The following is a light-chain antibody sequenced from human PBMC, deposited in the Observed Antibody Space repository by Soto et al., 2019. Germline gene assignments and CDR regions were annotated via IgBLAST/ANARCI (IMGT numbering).Light chain of an antibody. J-gene: IGKJ1*01. Sequence: DIQMTQSPSTLSASVGDRVTVTCGASQSISSWLAWYQQKPGKAPKLLIYKASSLESGVPSRFSGSGSGTDFTLTISSLQPEDFATYYCQQSYSTPWTFGQGTKVDI. CDR1: QSISSW. CDR2: KAS. CDR3: QQSYSTPWT. V-gene: IGKV1-5*03.